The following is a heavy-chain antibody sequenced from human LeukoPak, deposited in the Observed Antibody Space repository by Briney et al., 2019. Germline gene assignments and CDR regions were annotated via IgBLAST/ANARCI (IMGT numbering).Heavy chain of an antibody. J-gene: IGHJ3*02. Sequence: PSETLSLTCAVYGGSFSGYYWSWIRQPPGKGLEWIGEINHSGSTNYNPSLKSRVTISVDTSKNQFSLKLSSVTAADTAVYYCARRERLPRRGAFDIWGQGTMVTVSS. D-gene: IGHD1-26*01. CDR1: GGSFSGYY. CDR2: INHSGST. CDR3: ARRERLPRRGAFDI. V-gene: IGHV4-34*01.